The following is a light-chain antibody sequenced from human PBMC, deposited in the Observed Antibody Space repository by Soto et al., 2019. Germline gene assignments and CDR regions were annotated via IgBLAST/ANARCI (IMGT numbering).Light chain of an antibody. V-gene: IGKV1-5*03. CDR3: QQYNTYAWT. J-gene: IGKJ1*01. CDR2: KAS. CDR1: QSFTSW. Sequence: DIQMTQSPSTLSASVGDRVTITCRASQSFTSWLAWYQQKPGKAPKLLIHKASNLQSGVPARFSGSESGTEFTLTISSLQPDYFATYYCQQYNTYAWTFGQGTKVEIK.